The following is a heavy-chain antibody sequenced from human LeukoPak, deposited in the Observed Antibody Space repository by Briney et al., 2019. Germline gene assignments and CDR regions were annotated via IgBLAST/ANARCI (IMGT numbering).Heavy chain of an antibody. Sequence: GGSLRLSCAASGFTFISNLMTWVRQSPGRGLEWLSSIYSGGATYYADSVKGRFTISRDHSNNSVSLQMTNLRVEDTAIYYCARGAYRISWPGIDYWGQGTLVTVSS. CDR1: GFTFISNL. CDR2: IYSGGAT. D-gene: IGHD3-16*02. V-gene: IGHV3-53*01. CDR3: ARGAYRISWPGIDY. J-gene: IGHJ4*02.